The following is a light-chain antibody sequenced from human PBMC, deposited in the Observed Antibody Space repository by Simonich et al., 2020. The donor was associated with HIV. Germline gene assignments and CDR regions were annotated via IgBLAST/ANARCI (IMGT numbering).Light chain of an antibody. CDR2: KAS. CDR3: QQYNSYSRT. V-gene: IGKV1-5*03. J-gene: IGKJ1*01. Sequence: DIQMTQSPSSVSVSVGDRVTITCRASQSISSRLAWYQQKPGKAPKLLIYKASSLESGVPSRFSGSGSGTEFTLTISSLQPDDFATYYCQQYNSYSRTFGQGTKVEIK. CDR1: QSISSR.